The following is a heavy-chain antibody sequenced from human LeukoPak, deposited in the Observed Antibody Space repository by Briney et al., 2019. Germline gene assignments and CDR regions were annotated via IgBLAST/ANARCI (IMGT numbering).Heavy chain of an antibody. V-gene: IGHV3-23*01. Sequence: GGSLRLTCAASGFTFSSYDLSWVRQAPGKGLEWVSAISGSGGSTYYADPVKGRFTISRDNSKNTLYLQMNSLRAEDTAVYYCAKDHSSYIVEMATVPFEYWGHRNPVTVSS. CDR3: AKDHSSYIVEMATVPFEY. J-gene: IGHJ4*03. CDR2: ISGSGGST. D-gene: IGHD5-24*01. CDR1: GFTFSSYD.